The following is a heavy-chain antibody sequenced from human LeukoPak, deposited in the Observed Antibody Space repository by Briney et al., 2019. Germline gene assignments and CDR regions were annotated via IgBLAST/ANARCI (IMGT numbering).Heavy chain of an antibody. CDR1: GFTFSSYA. J-gene: IGHJ6*04. CDR3: AKGVGYSYPGNYYYGMDV. V-gene: IGHV3-23*01. Sequence: GGSLRLSCAASGFTFSSYAMRWVRQAPGKGLEWVSAINRSGGSKYYADSVKGRFTISRDNAKNTLYLQMNSLRAEDTAVYYRAKGVGYSYPGNYYYGMDVWGKRTTGTVS. D-gene: IGHD6-13*01. CDR2: INRSGGSK.